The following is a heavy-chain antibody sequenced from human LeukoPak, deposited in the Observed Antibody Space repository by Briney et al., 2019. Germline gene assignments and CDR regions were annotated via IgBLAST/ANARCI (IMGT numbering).Heavy chain of an antibody. CDR1: GGSISSSGYY. J-gene: IGHJ6*03. CDR3: ARVRGSGSYYYYYYMDV. D-gene: IGHD3-10*01. CDR2: MYYSGST. Sequence: SETLSLTCTVSGGSISSSGYYWGWIRQPPGKGLEWIGSMYYSGSTYYNPSLKSRVTISVDTSKNQFSLKVSSVTAADTAVYYCARVRGSGSYYYYYYMDVWGKGTTVTVSS. V-gene: IGHV4-39*07.